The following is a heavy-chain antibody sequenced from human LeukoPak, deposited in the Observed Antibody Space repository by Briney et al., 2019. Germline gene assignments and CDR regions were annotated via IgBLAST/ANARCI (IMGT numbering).Heavy chain of an antibody. V-gene: IGHV3-74*01. J-gene: IGHJ4*02. D-gene: IGHD3-3*01. CDR2: INNDGSST. CDR3: VRERNNFWSGHHSIFDS. CDR1: GFIFSDHW. Sequence: GGSLRLSCAASGFIFSDHWMHWVRQAPGKGLVWHSRINNDGSSTIYADSVKGRFTFSRDNAENTLFLEMSSLRVEDTAVYYCVRERNNFWSGHHSIFDSWGQGTLVTVSS.